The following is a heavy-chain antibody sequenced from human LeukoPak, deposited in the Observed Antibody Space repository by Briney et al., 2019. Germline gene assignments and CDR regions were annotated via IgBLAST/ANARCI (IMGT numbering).Heavy chain of an antibody. CDR2: IYYSGTT. V-gene: IGHV4-31*03. CDR3: ARVGERYCGGDCYRGSYFDY. Sequence: SETVSLTCTGSGGSISSGGYYWSWIRQLPGKGLEWIGYIYYSGTTYYNPSLKSRITMSVDTSKNQFSLKLSSVTAADTAMYYCARVGERYCGGDCYRGSYFDYWGQGTLVTVSS. D-gene: IGHD2-21*02. J-gene: IGHJ4*02. CDR1: GGSISSGGYY.